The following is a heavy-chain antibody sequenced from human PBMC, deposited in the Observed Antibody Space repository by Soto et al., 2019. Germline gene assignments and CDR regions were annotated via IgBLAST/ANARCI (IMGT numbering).Heavy chain of an antibody. CDR2: ISGSGGST. V-gene: IGHV3-23*01. CDR1: GFTFSSYA. D-gene: IGHD3-10*01. CDR3: AKDYGSGSYYNKYYFDY. J-gene: IGHJ4*02. Sequence: SLRLSCAASGFTFSSYAMSWVRQAPGKGLEWVSAISGSGGSTYYADSVKGRFTISRDNSKNTLYLQMNSLRAEDTAVYYCAKDYGSGSYYNKYYFDYWGQGTLVTVSS.